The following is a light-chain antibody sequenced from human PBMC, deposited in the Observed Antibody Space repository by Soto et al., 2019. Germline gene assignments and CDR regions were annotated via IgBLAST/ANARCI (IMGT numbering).Light chain of an antibody. Sequence: QSVLTQPPSVSGAPGQRVTISCTGSSSNIGAGYVVHWYQQLPGTAPKLLIYGNSNRPSGVPDRFSGSKSGTSASLAITGLQAEDEADYYCQSYDSSLSGNVVFGGGTKLT. CDR3: QSYDSSLSGNVV. V-gene: IGLV1-40*01. CDR1: SSNIGAGYV. J-gene: IGLJ2*01. CDR2: GNS.